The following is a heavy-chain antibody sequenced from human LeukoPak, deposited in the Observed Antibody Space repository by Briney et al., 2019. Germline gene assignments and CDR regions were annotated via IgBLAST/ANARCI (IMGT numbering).Heavy chain of an antibody. CDR1: GFTFSTYW. V-gene: IGHV3-7*05. Sequence: GGSLRLSCTASGFTFSTYWMSWVRQAPGKGLEWVANIKQDGSEKYYVDSVKGRFTISRDNAKNSVYLQMNSLRGEDTAVYYCAGGSHFAYWGQGTLVTVSS. J-gene: IGHJ4*02. CDR2: IKQDGSEK. D-gene: IGHD6-13*01. CDR3: AGGSHFAY.